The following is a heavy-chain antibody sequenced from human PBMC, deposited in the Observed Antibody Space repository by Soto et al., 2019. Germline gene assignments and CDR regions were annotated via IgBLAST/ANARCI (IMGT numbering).Heavy chain of an antibody. CDR2: ISYDGSNK. CDR3: ARDVDDIVVVPAANTFYYYGMDV. CDR1: GFTFSSYA. Sequence: GGSLRLSCAASGFTFSSYAMHWVRQAPGKGLEWVAVISYDGSNKYYADSVKGRFTISRDNSKNTLYLQMNSLRAEDTAVYYCARDVDDIVVVPAANTFYYYGMDVWGQGTTVTVSS. V-gene: IGHV3-30-3*01. J-gene: IGHJ6*02. D-gene: IGHD2-2*01.